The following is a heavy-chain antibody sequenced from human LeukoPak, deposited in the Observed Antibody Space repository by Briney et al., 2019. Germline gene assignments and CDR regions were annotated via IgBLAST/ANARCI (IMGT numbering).Heavy chain of an antibody. CDR3: ARGRIDYFDSSGYSGYFDY. V-gene: IGHV4-38-2*01. J-gene: IGHJ4*02. CDR1: GYSISSGYY. Sequence: PPETLSLTCAVSGYSISSGYYWGWIRQPPGKGLEWIGSIYHSGSTYYNPSLKSRATISVDTSQNQFSLKLSSVTAADTAVYYCARGRIDYFDSSGYSGYFDYWGQGTLVTVSS. D-gene: IGHD3-22*01. CDR2: IYHSGST.